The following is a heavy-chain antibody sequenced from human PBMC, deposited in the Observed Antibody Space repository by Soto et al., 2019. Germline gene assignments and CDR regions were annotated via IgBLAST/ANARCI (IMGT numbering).Heavy chain of an antibody. D-gene: IGHD6-19*01. V-gene: IGHV3-73*02. CDR2: IRSKANSYAT. J-gene: IGHJ4*02. CDR1: GFSFSGSA. Sequence: EVQLVESGGGLVQPGGSLKLSCATSGFSFSGSAMHWVRQASGKGLEWVGRIRSKANSYATAYAASVKGRFTISRDDSKNTAYLQMNSLKTEDTAVYYCSRRGAVAWVHLDYWGQGTLVTVSS. CDR3: SRRGAVAWVHLDY.